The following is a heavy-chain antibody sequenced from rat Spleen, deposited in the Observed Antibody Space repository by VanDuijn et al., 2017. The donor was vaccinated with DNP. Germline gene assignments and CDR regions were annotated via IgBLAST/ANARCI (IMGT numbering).Heavy chain of an antibody. Sequence: EVQLVESGGGLVQPGRSRKLSCVASGFTFSDYYMAWVRQAPKKGLEWVASIGYEGSGIYFGDSVKGRFTVSRDDTKSTLYLQMNSLTSEDTATYYCAKIAAGAMDAWGQGTSVTVSS. CDR3: AKIAAGAMDA. D-gene: IGHD1-2*01. J-gene: IGHJ4*01. CDR1: GFTFSDYY. CDR2: IGYEGSGI. V-gene: IGHV5-22*01.